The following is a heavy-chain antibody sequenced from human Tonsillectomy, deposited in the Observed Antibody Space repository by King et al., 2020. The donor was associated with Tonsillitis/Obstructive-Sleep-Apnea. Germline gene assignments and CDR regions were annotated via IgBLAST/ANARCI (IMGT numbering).Heavy chain of an antibody. V-gene: IGHV4-31*01. CDR3: ARIRSGYAGYAFDI. J-gene: IGHJ3*02. CDR2: IYYSGRT. D-gene: IGHD3-3*01. Sequence: QLQESGPGLVKPSQTLSLTCTVSGGSNSSGDYYWSWIRQHPGEGLEWIGYIYYSGRTFYNPSLKSLVTISADTSKNQFSLKLSSVTAADTALYSCARIRSGYAGYAFDIWGQGTMVTVSS. CDR1: GGSNSSGDYY.